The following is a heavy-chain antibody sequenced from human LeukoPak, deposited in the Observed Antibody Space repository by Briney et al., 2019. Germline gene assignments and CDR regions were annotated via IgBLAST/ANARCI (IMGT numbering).Heavy chain of an antibody. D-gene: IGHD4-17*01. Sequence: SQTLSLTCTVYGGSISSGSYYWSWIRQPAGKGLEWIGRIYTSGSTNYNPSLKSRVTISVDTSKNQFSLKLSSVTAADTAVYYCAREGYGDPLDYWGQGTLVTVSS. CDR3: AREGYGDPLDY. CDR2: IYTSGST. J-gene: IGHJ4*02. CDR1: GGSISSGSYY. V-gene: IGHV4-61*02.